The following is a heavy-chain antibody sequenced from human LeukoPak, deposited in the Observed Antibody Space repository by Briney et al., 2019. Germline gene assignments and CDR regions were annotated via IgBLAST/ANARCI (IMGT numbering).Heavy chain of an antibody. CDR3: ARGMVSIYSGYYYYGMDV. J-gene: IGHJ6*02. CDR1: GYTFTSYA. CDR2: INAGNGNT. Sequence: ASVTVSCKASGYTFTSYAMHWVRQAPGQRLEWMGWINAGNGNTKYSQKFQGRVTITRDTSASTAYMELSSLRSEDTAVYYCARGMVSIYSGYYYYGMDVWGQGTTVTVSS. D-gene: IGHD2-8*01. V-gene: IGHV1-3*01.